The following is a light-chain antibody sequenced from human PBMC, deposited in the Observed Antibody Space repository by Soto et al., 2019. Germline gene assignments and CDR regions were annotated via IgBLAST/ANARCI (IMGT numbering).Light chain of an antibody. CDR3: QQYDTSQIT. V-gene: IGKV3-20*01. CDR1: QSVSSSY. CDR2: GAS. J-gene: IGKJ5*01. Sequence: EIVLTHSPGSLPLSPGAIATLSCRASQSVSSSYLAWYQQKPGQAPSLLIFGASRRATDIPDRFSGSGSGTDFTLTISRVGPDDFAVYYCQQYDTSQITFGQGTRLEI.